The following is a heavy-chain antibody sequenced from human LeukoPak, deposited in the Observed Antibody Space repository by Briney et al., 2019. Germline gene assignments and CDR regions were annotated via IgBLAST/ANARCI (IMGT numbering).Heavy chain of an antibody. CDR1: GFTFSSYV. J-gene: IGHJ4*02. CDR3: AKDRPVDIVATSYFDY. V-gene: IGHV3-23*01. Sequence: PGGSLRLSCAASGFTFSSYVMSWVRQAPGKGLEWVSAISGSGDSTYYADSVKGRFTISRDNSKNTLYLQMNSLRAEDTAVYYCAKDRPVDIVATSYFDYWGQGTLVTVST. D-gene: IGHD5-12*01. CDR2: ISGSGDST.